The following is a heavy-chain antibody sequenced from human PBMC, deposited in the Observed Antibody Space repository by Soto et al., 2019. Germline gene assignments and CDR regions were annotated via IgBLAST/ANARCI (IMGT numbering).Heavy chain of an antibody. D-gene: IGHD1-26*01. CDR2: INTDGSVT. Sequence: GGSLRLSSAGSGFTFSDFWMHWVRQAPGKGLVWVARINTDGSVTSHADSVKGRFTISRDNAKSTLYLQMNSLREEDSAMYYCARQTGLGATNYWGRGTLVTVSS. CDR1: GFTFSDFW. V-gene: IGHV3-74*01. CDR3: ARQTGLGATNY. J-gene: IGHJ4*02.